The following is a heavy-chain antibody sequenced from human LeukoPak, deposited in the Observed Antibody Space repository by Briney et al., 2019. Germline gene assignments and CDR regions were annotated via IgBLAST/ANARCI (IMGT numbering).Heavy chain of an antibody. CDR2: INPNSGGT. CDR1: GYTFTGHY. V-gene: IGHV1-2*02. CDR3: ARAKPQGLRFLEWLLYDY. J-gene: IGHJ4*02. D-gene: IGHD3-3*01. Sequence: ASVTVSCKASGYTFTGHYMHWVRQAPGQGLEWMGWINPNSGGTNYAQKFQGRVTMTRDTSISTAYMELSRLRSDDTAVYYCARAKPQGLRFLEWLLYDYWGQGTLVTVSS.